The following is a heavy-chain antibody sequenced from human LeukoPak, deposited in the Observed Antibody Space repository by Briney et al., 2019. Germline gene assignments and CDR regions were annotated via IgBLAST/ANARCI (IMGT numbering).Heavy chain of an antibody. CDR1: GFTFGSYG. CDR2: ISYDGSNK. Sequence: GGSLRLSCAASGFTFGSYGMHWVRQAPGKGLEWVAVISYDGSNKYYADSVKGRFTISRDNSKNTLYLQMNSLRAEDTAVYYCAKDNYYDSSGYCDYWGQGTLVTVSS. CDR3: AKDNYYDSSGYCDY. J-gene: IGHJ4*02. D-gene: IGHD3-22*01. V-gene: IGHV3-30*18.